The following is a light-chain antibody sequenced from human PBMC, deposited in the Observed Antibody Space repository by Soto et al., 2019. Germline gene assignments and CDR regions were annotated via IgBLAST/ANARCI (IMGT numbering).Light chain of an antibody. CDR2: DVS. J-gene: IGLJ1*01. Sequence: QSALTQPASVSGSPGQSITISCTGTSSDVGGYNYVSWYHQHPGKAPKLMISDVSNPPSGVSNRCSGSKSGNTASLTISGLQTEDEAEYYCRSYTSSRTYGFGSGTKVTVL. CDR1: SSDVGGYNY. V-gene: IGLV2-14*01. CDR3: RSYTSSRTYG.